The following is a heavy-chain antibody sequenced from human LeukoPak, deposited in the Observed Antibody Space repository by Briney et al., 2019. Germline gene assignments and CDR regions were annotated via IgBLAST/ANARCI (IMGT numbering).Heavy chain of an antibody. J-gene: IGHJ1*01. Sequence: ASVKVSCKASGYTFTSYGISWVRQAPGQGLEWMGWISAYNGNTNHAQKLQGRVTMTTDTSTSTAYMELRSLRSDDTAVYYCARAPWYYYGSGSSDAEYFQHWGQGTLVTVSS. V-gene: IGHV1-18*01. CDR2: ISAYNGNT. CDR3: ARAPWYYYGSGSSDAEYFQH. CDR1: GYTFTSYG. D-gene: IGHD3-10*01.